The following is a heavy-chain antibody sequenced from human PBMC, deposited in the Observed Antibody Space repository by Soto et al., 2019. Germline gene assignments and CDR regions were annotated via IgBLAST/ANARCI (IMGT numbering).Heavy chain of an antibody. CDR2: IGEDGSEK. J-gene: IGHJ6*02. V-gene: IGHV3-7*03. D-gene: IGHD2-15*01. Sequence: EVQLVESGGGLVQPGGSLRLSCTASGFTFSTYWMSWVRQAPRMGLEWVANIGEDGSEKYYVDSVKGRFTISRDNAKNSLYLQMNSLRADDTAVYYCARGSDGHNYYYGMDVWGQGTTVTVSS. CDR3: ARGSDGHNYYYGMDV. CDR1: GFTFSTYW.